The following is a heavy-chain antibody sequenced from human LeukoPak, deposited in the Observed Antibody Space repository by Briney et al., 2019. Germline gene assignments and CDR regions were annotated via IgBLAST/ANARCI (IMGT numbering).Heavy chain of an antibody. CDR2: INSDGSST. CDR3: ARGGTYYYGSGTVNWFDP. CDR1: GFTFSSYW. D-gene: IGHD3-10*01. J-gene: IGHJ5*02. Sequence: GGSLRLSCAASGFTFSSYWMHWVRQAPGKGLVWVSRINSDGSSTSYADSVKGRFTISRDNAKNTLYLQMNSLRAEDTAVYYCARGGTYYYGSGTVNWFDPWGQGTLVTVSS. V-gene: IGHV3-74*01.